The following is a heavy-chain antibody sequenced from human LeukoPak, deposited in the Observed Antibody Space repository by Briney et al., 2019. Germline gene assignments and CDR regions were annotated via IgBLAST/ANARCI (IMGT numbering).Heavy chain of an antibody. Sequence: GRSLRLSCAASGFTFDDYAMHWVRQAPGKGLEWVSGISWNSGSIGYADSVKGRFTISRDNSKNTLYLQMNSLRAEDTAVYYCAKLGTDAFDIWGQGTMVTVSS. CDR2: ISWNSGSI. CDR1: GFTFDDYA. J-gene: IGHJ3*02. D-gene: IGHD3-16*01. CDR3: AKLGTDAFDI. V-gene: IGHV3-9*01.